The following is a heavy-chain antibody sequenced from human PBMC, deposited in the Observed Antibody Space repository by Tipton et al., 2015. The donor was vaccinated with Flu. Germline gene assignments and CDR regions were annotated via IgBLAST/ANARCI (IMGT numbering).Heavy chain of an antibody. Sequence: SLRLSCAASGFTFSSYAMHWVRQAPGKGLEWVAVMSYDGSNKYYADSVKGRFTISRDNSKNTLYLQMNSLRAEDTAVYYCARAPMVRGVIDYWGQGTLVTVSS. CDR2: MSYDGSNK. D-gene: IGHD3-10*01. V-gene: IGHV3-30-3*01. CDR1: GFTFSSYA. CDR3: ARAPMVRGVIDY. J-gene: IGHJ4*02.